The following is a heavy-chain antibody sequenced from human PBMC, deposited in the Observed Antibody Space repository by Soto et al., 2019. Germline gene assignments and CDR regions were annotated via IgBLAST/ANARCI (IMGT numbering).Heavy chain of an antibody. CDR3: ASRYCSSTSCYGAGGFDY. CDR1: GGSFSGYY. Sequence: QVQLQQWGAGLLKPSETLSLTCAVYGGSFSGYYWSWIRQPPGKGLEWIGEINHGGSTNYNPSLKRRVTISVDTSKNQFSLKLSPVTAADTAVYYCASRYCSSTSCYGAGGFDYWGQGTLVTVSS. CDR2: INHGGST. J-gene: IGHJ4*02. D-gene: IGHD2-2*01. V-gene: IGHV4-34*01.